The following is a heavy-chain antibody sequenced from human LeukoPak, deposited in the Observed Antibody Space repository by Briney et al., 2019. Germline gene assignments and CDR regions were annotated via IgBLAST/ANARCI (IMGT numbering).Heavy chain of an antibody. Sequence: GGSLRLSCAASGFPFSSYAMSWVRQAPGKGLEWVSAISGNGDSTYYADSVKGRFTFSRDNSKNTLYLQMNSLRAEDTAVYYCAKRGATTVYYFDYWGQGTLVTVSS. CDR1: GFPFSSYA. CDR2: ISGNGDST. CDR3: AKRGATTVYYFDY. D-gene: IGHD1-26*01. J-gene: IGHJ4*02. V-gene: IGHV3-23*01.